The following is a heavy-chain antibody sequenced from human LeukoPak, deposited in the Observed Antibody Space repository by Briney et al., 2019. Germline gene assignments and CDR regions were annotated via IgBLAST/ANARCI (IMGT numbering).Heavy chain of an antibody. CDR2: ISPDGDRE. D-gene: IGHD3-22*01. V-gene: IGHV3-7*01. CDR3: ARGQFYYDPSGLGACYYMDV. J-gene: IGHJ6*03. Sequence: GGSLRLSCAASGLTFSSHWMSCVRQAPGQGLEWGANISPDGDRENYVDSVKGRFSISRDNAKNSLFLQMHSLRAEDTAVYYCARGQFYYDPSGLGACYYMDVWGTGTTVTVSS. CDR1: GLTFSSHW.